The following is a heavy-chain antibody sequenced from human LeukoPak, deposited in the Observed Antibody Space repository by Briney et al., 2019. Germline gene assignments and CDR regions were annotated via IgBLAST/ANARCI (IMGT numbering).Heavy chain of an antibody. D-gene: IGHD6-13*01. CDR2: ISSSSDYT. J-gene: IGHJ6*02. V-gene: IGHV3-11*06. CDR3: ARGPLAAANPGYYYYGMDV. CDR1: GFTFSDYY. Sequence: GGSLRLSCAAPGFTFSDYYMSWIRQAPGKGLDWVSYISSSSDYTKYADSVKGRFTISRDNAKNSLYLQMNSLRAEDTAVYYCARGPLAAANPGYYYYGMDVWGQGTTVTVSS.